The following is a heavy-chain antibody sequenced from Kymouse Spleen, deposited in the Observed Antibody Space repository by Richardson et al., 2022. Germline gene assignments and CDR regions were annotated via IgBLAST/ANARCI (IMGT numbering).Heavy chain of an antibody. J-gene: IGHJ6*02. D-gene: IGHD2-2*02. CDR3: ARALVVPAAIGLELPYYYYGMDV. Sequence: QVQLVESGGGVVQPGRSLRLSCAASGFTFSSYGMHWVRQAPGKGLEWVAVIWYDGSNKYYADSVKGRFTISRDNSKNTLYLQMNSLRAEDTAVYYCARALVVPAAIGLELPYYYYGMDVWGQGTTVTVSS. CDR1: GFTFSSYG. V-gene: IGHV3-33*01. CDR2: IWYDGSNK.